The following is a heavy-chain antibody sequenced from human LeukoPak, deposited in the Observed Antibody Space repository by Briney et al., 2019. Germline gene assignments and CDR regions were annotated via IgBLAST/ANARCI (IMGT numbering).Heavy chain of an antibody. CDR1: GFTFSTYW. CDR3: AKDISRWFDAFDI. V-gene: IGHV3-43*01. D-gene: IGHD4-23*01. J-gene: IGHJ3*02. Sequence: GGSLRLSCAASGFTFSTYWMSWFRQAPGKGLEWVSLISWDGGSTYYADSVKGRFTISRDNSKNSLYLQMNSLRTEDTALYYCAKDISRWFDAFDIWGQGTMVTVSS. CDR2: ISWDGGST.